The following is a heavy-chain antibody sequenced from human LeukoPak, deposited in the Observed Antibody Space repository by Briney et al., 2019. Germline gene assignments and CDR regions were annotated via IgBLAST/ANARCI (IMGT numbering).Heavy chain of an antibody. CDR2: ISGSGSGGST. CDR3: AKSGYNRFDY. D-gene: IGHD5-24*01. J-gene: IGHJ4*02. CDR1: GYKFDDYG. Sequence: PGGSLRLSCAASGYKFDDYGMSWVRQVPGKGLEWVSNISGSGSGGSTYYADSAKGRFTISRDNSKNTLYLQMNSLRAEDTAVYYCAKSGYNRFDYWGQGTLVTVSS. V-gene: IGHV3-23*01.